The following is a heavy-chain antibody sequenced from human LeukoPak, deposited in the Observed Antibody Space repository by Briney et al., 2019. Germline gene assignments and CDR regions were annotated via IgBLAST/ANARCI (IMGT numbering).Heavy chain of an antibody. Sequence: SETLSLTCSVSGGSIVSSSYNWGWIRQPPGKGLEWIATIYYTGRTDYNPSLESRVTISVDTSKNHFPLQFTSVTAADTAVYYCARHPTGFPNWFAPWGQGTLVTVSS. J-gene: IGHJ5*02. CDR2: IYYTGRT. V-gene: IGHV4-39*01. CDR3: ARHPTGFPNWFAP. D-gene: IGHD1-14*01. CDR1: GGSIVSSSYN.